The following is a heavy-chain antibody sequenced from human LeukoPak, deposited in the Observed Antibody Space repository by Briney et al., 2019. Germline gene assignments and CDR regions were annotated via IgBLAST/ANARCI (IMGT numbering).Heavy chain of an antibody. J-gene: IGHJ3*02. CDR1: GGTFSSYA. V-gene: IGHV1-69*01. CDR3: ARDPPYGSSRLDAFDI. CDR2: IIPIFGTA. Sequence: GASVKVSCKASGGTFSSYAISWVRQAPGQGLEWMGGIIPIFGTANYAQKFQGRVTITADESTSTAYMELSSLRSEDTAVYYCARDPPYGSSRLDAFDIWGQGTMVTVSS. D-gene: IGHD6-6*01.